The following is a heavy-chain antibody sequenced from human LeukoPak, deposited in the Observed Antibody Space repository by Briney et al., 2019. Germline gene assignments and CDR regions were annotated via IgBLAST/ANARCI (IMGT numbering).Heavy chain of an antibody. J-gene: IGHJ4*02. CDR1: GFTFSNHW. D-gene: IGHD3-9*01. CDR3: ARDGDILTGHFNY. Sequence: GGSLRLSCAASGFTFSNHWMHWVRQAPGKGLEWVANIKQDESEKYYVESVKGRFTISRDNAKNSLYLQMNSLRAEDTAVYYCARDGDILTGHFNYWGQGTLVTVSS. V-gene: IGHV3-7*03. CDR2: IKQDESEK.